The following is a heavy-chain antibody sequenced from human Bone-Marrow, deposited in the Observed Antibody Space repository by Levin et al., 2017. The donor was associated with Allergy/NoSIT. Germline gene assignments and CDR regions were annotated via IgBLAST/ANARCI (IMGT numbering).Heavy chain of an antibody. J-gene: IGHJ4*02. V-gene: IGHV1-2*06. D-gene: IGHD3-16*01. CDR1: GYTFSVYY. CDR3: AREHFDVIWGTYADFFDY. Sequence: GGSLRLSCQPSGYTFSVYYLHWVRQAPGQGLEWMGRIDCRSGATNYAQRFQGRVTMTRDTSINTAYMELSSLRSDDTAVYYCAREHFDVIWGTYADFFDYWGQGTLVTVSS. CDR2: IDCRSGAT.